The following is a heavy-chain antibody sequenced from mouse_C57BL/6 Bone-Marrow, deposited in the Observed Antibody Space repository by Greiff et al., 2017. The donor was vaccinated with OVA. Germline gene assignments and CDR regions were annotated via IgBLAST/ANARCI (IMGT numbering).Heavy chain of an antibody. CDR2: INPNNGGT. D-gene: IGHD2-5*01. J-gene: IGHJ4*01. CDR3: ARRRTYYSNYGGYAMDY. V-gene: IGHV1-26*01. Sequence: VQLQQSGPELVKPGASVKISCKASGYTFTDYYMNWVKQSHGKSLEWIGDINPNNGGTSYNQKFKGKATLTVDKSSSTAYMELRSLTSEDSAVYYCARRRTYYSNYGGYAMDYWGQGTSVTVSS. CDR1: GYTFTDYY.